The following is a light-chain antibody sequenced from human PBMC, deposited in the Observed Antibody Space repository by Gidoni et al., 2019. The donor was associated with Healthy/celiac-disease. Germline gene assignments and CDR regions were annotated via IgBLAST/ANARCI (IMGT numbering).Light chain of an antibody. J-gene: IGKJ4*01. CDR2: WAS. V-gene: IGKV4-1*01. CDR3: QQYYSTPLT. Sequence: IVLTQSPHSLAVSLGERATINCKSSQSVLYSSNNKNYLAWYHQKPGQPPKLLMYWASTRESGVPDRFSGSGSGTDYTLPISSLQAEDVAVSYCQQYYSTPLTFGGGTKVEIK. CDR1: QSVLYSSNNKNY.